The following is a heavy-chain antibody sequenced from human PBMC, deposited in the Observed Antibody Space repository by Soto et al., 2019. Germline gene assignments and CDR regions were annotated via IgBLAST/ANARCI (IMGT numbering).Heavy chain of an antibody. CDR3: AKDYGSGCDWLRVGDASDI. J-gene: IGHJ3*02. Sequence: QVQLVESGGGVVQPGRSLRLSCAASGFTFSSYGMHWVRKAPGKGLEWVAVISYDGSNKYYADPVKGRFTISRDTSKNTLYLQMNSLRPEDTAVYYCAKDYGSGCDWLRVGDASDIWGQGTMVTVSS. CDR1: GFTFSSYG. D-gene: IGHD6-19*01. CDR2: ISYDGSNK. V-gene: IGHV3-30*18.